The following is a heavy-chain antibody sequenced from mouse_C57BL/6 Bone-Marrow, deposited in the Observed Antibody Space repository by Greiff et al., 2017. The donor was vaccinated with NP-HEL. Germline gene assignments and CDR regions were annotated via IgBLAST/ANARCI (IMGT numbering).Heavy chain of an antibody. D-gene: IGHD1-1*01. Sequence: VQLQQPGAELVKPGASAKLSCKASGYTFTSYWMHWVKQRPGQGLEWIGMIHPNSGSTNYNEKFKSKATLTVDKSSSTAYMQLSSLTSEDSAVYYCARYYYGSSYGWYFDVWGTGTTVTVSS. CDR2: IHPNSGST. J-gene: IGHJ1*03. CDR3: ARYYYGSSYGWYFDV. CDR1: GYTFTSYW. V-gene: IGHV1-64*01.